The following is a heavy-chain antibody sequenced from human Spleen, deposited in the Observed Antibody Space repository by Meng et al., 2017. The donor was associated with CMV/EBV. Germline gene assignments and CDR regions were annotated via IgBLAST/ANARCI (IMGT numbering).Heavy chain of an antibody. Sequence: GGSLRLSCAVSGLTFSSYAMHWVRQAPGKGLEWVAVISYDGSNKYYADSVKGRFTISRDNSKNTLYLQMNSLRAEDTAVYYCARGGYSYEVYFDYWGQGTLVTVSS. CDR2: ISYDGSNK. CDR1: GLTFSSYA. J-gene: IGHJ4*02. CDR3: ARGGYSYEVYFDY. V-gene: IGHV3-30-3*01. D-gene: IGHD5-18*01.